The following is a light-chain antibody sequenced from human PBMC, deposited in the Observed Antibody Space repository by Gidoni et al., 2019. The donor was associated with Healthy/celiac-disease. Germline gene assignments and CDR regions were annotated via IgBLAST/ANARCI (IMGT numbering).Light chain of an antibody. V-gene: IGKV2-28*01. CDR3: MQALQTPMT. CDR1: QSLLHSNGYNY. J-gene: IGKJ3*01. Sequence: DLVMTQSPLSLPVTPGEPASIACRSSQSLLHSNGYNYLDWYLQKPGQSPQLLIYLGSNRASGVPDRFSGSGSGTDFTLKISRVEAEDVGVYYCMQALQTPMTFGPGTKVEIK. CDR2: LGS.